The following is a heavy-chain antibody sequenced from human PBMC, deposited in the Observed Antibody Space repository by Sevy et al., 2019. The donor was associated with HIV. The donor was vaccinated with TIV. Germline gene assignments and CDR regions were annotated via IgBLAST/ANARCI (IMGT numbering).Heavy chain of an antibody. CDR2: ISGSGGST. V-gene: IGHV3-23*01. CDR3: TKVSPYYSDTYYDFWSRYYPYYFDY. CDR1: GFTFSSYA. J-gene: IGHJ4*02. Sequence: GGSLRLSCAASGFTFSSYAMSWVRQAPGKGLEWVSAISGSGGSTYYADSVKGRFTISRDNSKNTQYLQMNSLRAEDTAVSYCTKVSPYYSDTYYDFWSRYYPYYFDYWGQGTLVTVSS. D-gene: IGHD3-3*01.